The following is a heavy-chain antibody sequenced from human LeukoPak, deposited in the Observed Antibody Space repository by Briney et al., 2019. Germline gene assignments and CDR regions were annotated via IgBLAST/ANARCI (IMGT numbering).Heavy chain of an antibody. Sequence: GSLRLSCASSGFTFSVYGMNWVRQAPGKGLEWVSYISSSSNSIYYADSVKGRFTISRDNAKNSLYLQMNSLRAEDTAVYYCASRYCSSTSCYHYYYMDVWGKGTTVTVSS. CDR2: ISSSSNSI. D-gene: IGHD2-2*01. CDR3: ASRYCSSTSCYHYYYMDV. J-gene: IGHJ6*03. CDR1: GFTFSVYG. V-gene: IGHV3-48*04.